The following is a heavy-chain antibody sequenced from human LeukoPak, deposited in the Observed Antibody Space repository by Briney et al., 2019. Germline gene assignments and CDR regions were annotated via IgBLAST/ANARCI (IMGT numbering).Heavy chain of an antibody. Sequence: GGSLRLSCAASGLTFSSYAMSWVRQAPGKGLEWVSAISGSGGSTYYADSVKGRFTISRDNSKNTLYLQMNSLRAEDTAVYYCAKDGEFWSGYYTNWFDPWGQGTLVTVSS. D-gene: IGHD3-3*01. J-gene: IGHJ5*02. CDR1: GLTFSSYA. CDR2: ISGSGGST. V-gene: IGHV3-23*01. CDR3: AKDGEFWSGYYTNWFDP.